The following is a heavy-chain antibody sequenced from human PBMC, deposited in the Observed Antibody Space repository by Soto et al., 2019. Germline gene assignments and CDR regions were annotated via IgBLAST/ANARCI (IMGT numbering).Heavy chain of an antibody. CDR1: GFTFSSYA. CDR3: AKAEEFAMVRGLIGVDP. D-gene: IGHD3-10*01. Sequence: QAGGSLRLSCAASGFTFSSYAMSWVRQAPGKGLEWVSAISGSGGSTYYADSVKGRFTISRDNSKNTLYLQMNSLRAEDTAVYYCAKAEEFAMVRGLIGVDPWGQGTLVTVSS. J-gene: IGHJ5*02. V-gene: IGHV3-23*01. CDR2: ISGSGGST.